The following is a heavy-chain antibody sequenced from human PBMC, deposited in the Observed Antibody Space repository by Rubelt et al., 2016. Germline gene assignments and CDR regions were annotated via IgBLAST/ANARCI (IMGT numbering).Heavy chain of an antibody. V-gene: IGHV3-30*19. CDR3: AREVDSALRYFNL. CDR1: GFTFRTYG. D-gene: IGHD2-15*01. CDR2: ISYDGSNK. Sequence: GGGVVQPGRSLRLSCAASGFTFRTYGMHWVRQAPGKGLEWVAVISYDGSNKYYADSVKGRFSISRDTSKNTLYLQMNSLRAEDTAVYYCAREVDSALRYFNLWGRGTLVTVSS. J-gene: IGHJ2*01.